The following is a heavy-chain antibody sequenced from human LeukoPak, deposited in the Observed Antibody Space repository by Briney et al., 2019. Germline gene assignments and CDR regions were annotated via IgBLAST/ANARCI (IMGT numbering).Heavy chain of an antibody. CDR2: MYTSGST. V-gene: IGHV4-61*02. Sequence: SETLSLTCTVSGGSINSGTYYWSWIRQPAGKGLEWIGRMYTSGSTNYNPSLESRVTISVDTSKNQFSLKLSSVTAADTAVCYCAIGEKGSSSGSINYWGQGTLVTVSS. CDR3: AIGEKGSSSGSINY. D-gene: IGHD6-6*01. J-gene: IGHJ4*02. CDR1: GGSINSGTYY.